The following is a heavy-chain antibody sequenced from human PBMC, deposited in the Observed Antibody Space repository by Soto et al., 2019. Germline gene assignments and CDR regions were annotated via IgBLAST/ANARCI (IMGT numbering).Heavy chain of an antibody. CDR1: GFTLTTSA. CDR3: ASNTRYDPPDY. Sequence: EVQLLESGGGLVQPGGSLRPSVAAPGFTLTTSALSWVRQAPGKGLAWVPGISVSGGSSYYADSVKGRFTISRDNSKNTPYLQMNSLRAEDTAVYYCASNTRYDPPDYWGQGTLVTVSS. D-gene: IGHD3-16*01. J-gene: IGHJ4*02. CDR2: ISVSGGSS. V-gene: IGHV3-23*01.